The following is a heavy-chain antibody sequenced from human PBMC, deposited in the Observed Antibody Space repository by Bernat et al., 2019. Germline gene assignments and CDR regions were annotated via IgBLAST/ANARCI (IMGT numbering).Heavy chain of an antibody. CDR2: ITGGGGGT. D-gene: IGHD3-22*01. V-gene: IGHV3-23*01. CDR1: GFTFTNYV. Sequence: EVQLLESGGGLVQPGGSLRLSCAASGFTFTNYVMSWVRQAPGKGLEWISTITGGGGGTCYTGSVKGRFSISRDNSRNTLYLQMSSLRVEDTAVYYCVKDPENGWLFDSWGQGARVTVSS. CDR3: VKDPENGWLFDS. J-gene: IGHJ4*02.